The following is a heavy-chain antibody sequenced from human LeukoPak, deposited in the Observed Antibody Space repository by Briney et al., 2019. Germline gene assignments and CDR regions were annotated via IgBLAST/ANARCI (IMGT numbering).Heavy chain of an antibody. Sequence: SETLSLTCTVSGGSISSGGYYWSWIRQHLGKGLEWIGYIYYSGSTYYNPSLKSRVTISVDTSRNQFSLKLSSVTAADTAVYYCARGRVGKWLPTDYWGQGTLVTVSS. CDR2: IYYSGST. V-gene: IGHV4-31*03. CDR1: GGSISSGGYY. D-gene: IGHD3-22*01. J-gene: IGHJ4*02. CDR3: ARGRVGKWLPTDY.